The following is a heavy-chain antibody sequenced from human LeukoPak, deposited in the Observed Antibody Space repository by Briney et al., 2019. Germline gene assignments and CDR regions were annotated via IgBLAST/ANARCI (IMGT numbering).Heavy chain of an antibody. CDR1: SLTGARYW. D-gene: IGHD3-22*01. Sequence: GGSLRLSCAADSLTGARYWMDWVRQAPGKGLVWVSRIKSEGGTNCADSVKGRFTISRDNAKRTRSVQMISIRAARTRVYHCARAPSGIGGSYPEYFRHWGQGTRVTVSS. CDR3: ARAPSGIGGSYPEYFRH. CDR2: IKSEGGT. J-gene: IGHJ1*01. V-gene: IGHV3-74*01.